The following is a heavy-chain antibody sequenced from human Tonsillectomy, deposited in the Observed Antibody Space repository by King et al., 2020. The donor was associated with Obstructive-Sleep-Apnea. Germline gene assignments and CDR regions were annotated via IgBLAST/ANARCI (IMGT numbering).Heavy chain of an antibody. Sequence: VQLVESGGGVVQPGRSLRLSCAASGFTFSNYGMHWVRQAPGKGLEWVALILYDGSNKDSADTVKGRFAIARENSKNTLYLQMNSLRAEDTAVYYCAKDQDGSSYLFDYWGQGTLVTVSS. CDR3: AKDQDGSSYLFDY. CDR1: GFTFSNYG. D-gene: IGHD6-6*01. CDR2: ILYDGSNK. V-gene: IGHV3-30*02. J-gene: IGHJ4*02.